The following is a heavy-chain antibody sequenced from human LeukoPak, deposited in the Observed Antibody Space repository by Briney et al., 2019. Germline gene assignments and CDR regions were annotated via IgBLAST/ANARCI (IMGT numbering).Heavy chain of an antibody. J-gene: IGHJ3*02. CDR1: GYTFTGYY. Sequence: GASVKVSCKAFGYTFTGYYMHWVRQVPGQGLEWMGWINPNSGGTNYAQKFQGRVTMTRDTSISTAYMELSRLRSDDTAVYYCARNKLVGATHTYDAFDIWGQGTMVTVSS. D-gene: IGHD1-26*01. V-gene: IGHV1-2*02. CDR2: INPNSGGT. CDR3: ARNKLVGATHTYDAFDI.